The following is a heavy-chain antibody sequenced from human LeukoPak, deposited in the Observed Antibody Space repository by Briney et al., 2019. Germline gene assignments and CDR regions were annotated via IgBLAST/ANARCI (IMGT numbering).Heavy chain of an antibody. D-gene: IGHD6-6*01. CDR2: INHSGST. V-gene: IGHV4-34*01. J-gene: IGHJ4*02. CDR1: GGSFSGYY. Sequence: SETLSLTCAVYGGSFSGYYWSWIRQPPGKGLEWIGEINHSGSTNYNPSLKSRVTISVDTSKNQFPLKLSSVTAADTAVYYCARGRGRSSSYYFDYWGQGTLVTVSS. CDR3: ARGRGRSSSYYFDY.